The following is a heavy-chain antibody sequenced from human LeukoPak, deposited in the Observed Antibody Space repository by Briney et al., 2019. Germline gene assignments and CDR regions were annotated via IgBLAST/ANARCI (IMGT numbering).Heavy chain of an antibody. CDR3: ARDRGTSIPFDY. V-gene: IGHV6-1*01. CDR2: TYYRSKWYH. CDR1: GDRVSSNIAA. D-gene: IGHD1-26*01. J-gene: IGHJ4*02. Sequence: SQTLSLTCVISGDRVSSNIAAWNWIRQSPSRGLEWLGRTYYRSKWYHDYAASVEGRISFSADTSKNHFSLHLNSMNLEDTAVYYCARDRGTSIPFDYWGQGTLVTVSS.